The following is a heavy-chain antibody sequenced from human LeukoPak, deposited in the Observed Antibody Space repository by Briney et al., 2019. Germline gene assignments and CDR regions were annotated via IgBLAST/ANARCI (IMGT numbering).Heavy chain of an antibody. CDR2: IVEGGSVT. V-gene: IGHV3-23*05. CDR1: GFAFATYA. D-gene: IGHD1-26*01. Sequence: GGSLRLSCAASGFAFATYAMSWVRQAPGKGLEWVSAIVEGGSVTFYTDSVKGRFTISRDNSKNTLYLQMNSLRAEDTALYYCAKGTAQWELYDYWGQGTLVTVSS. CDR3: AKGTAQWELYDY. J-gene: IGHJ4*02.